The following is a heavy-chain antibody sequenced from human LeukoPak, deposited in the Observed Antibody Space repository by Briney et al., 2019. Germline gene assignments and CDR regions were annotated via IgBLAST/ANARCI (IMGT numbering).Heavy chain of an antibody. CDR2: IYTCGST. Sequence: SETLSLTCTVSGGSISSSSYYWSWIRQPAGKGLEWIGRIYTCGSTNYNPSLQSRVTISVDTSKNQFSLKLTSVTAADTAVYYCARGPYKYDGSGAFDIWGQGTMVTVSS. D-gene: IGHD3-22*01. V-gene: IGHV4-61*02. J-gene: IGHJ3*02. CDR1: GGSISSSSYY. CDR3: ARGPYKYDGSGAFDI.